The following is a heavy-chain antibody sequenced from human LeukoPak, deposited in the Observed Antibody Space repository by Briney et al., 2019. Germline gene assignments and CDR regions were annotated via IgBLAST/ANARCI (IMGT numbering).Heavy chain of an antibody. CDR2: ISGSGGST. D-gene: IGHD6-6*01. CDR3: ARHFRAYRSSSLHDAFDI. CDR1: GFTFSSYA. J-gene: IGHJ3*02. V-gene: IGHV3-23*01. Sequence: GGSLRLSCAASGFTFSSYAMSWVRQAPGKGLEWVSAISGSGGSTYYADSVKGRFTISRDNSKNTLYLQMNSLRAEDTAVYYCARHFRAYRSSSLHDAFDIWGQGTMVTVSS.